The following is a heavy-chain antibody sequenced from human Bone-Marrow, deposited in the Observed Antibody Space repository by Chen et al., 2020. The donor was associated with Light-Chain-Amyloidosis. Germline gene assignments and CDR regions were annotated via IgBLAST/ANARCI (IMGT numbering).Heavy chain of an antibody. CDR3: AKDISYDDILPGYPADAFDI. Sequence: EVQLVESGGGLLQRGGSLRLSCAASGFAFSSYAMSWVRQAPGEGLEWVSTISGSGGSRYYGDSVKCRLTISRDNSKNALFRQMNSRKAEDTAVYYCAKDISYDDILPGYPADAFDIWGQGTMVTVSS. V-gene: IGHV3-23*04. D-gene: IGHD3-9*01. J-gene: IGHJ3*02. CDR2: ISGSGGSR. CDR1: GFAFSSYA.